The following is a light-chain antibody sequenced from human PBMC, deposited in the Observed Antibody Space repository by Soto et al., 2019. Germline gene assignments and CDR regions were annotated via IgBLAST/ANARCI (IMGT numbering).Light chain of an antibody. CDR3: CSYAGSYTYVL. V-gene: IGLV2-11*01. CDR2: DVT. J-gene: IGLJ2*01. Sequence: QSALTQPRSVSGPPGQSVSISCTGTSSDVGGYNYVSWYQKHPGKAPKLMIYDVTKRPSGVPDRFSASKSGNTASLTISGLQAEDEADYYCCSYAGSYTYVLFGGGTKLTVL. CDR1: SSDVGGYNY.